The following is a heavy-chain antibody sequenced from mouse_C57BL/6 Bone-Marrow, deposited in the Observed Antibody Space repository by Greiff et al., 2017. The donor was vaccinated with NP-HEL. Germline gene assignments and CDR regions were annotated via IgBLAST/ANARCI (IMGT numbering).Heavy chain of an antibody. V-gene: IGHV6-3*01. D-gene: IGHD1-1*01. Sequence: DVQLQESGGGLVQPGGSMKLSCVASGFTFSNYWMNWVRQSPEKGLEWGAQIRLTSDNYATNYAESVKGRYTISRDDSKSSAYLQRNNLRAEDTGIYYCTGPLGGSSPYYYAMDYWGQGTSVTVSS. CDR2: IRLTSDNYAT. CDR1: GFTFSNYW. CDR3: TGPLGGSSPYYYAMDY. J-gene: IGHJ4*01.